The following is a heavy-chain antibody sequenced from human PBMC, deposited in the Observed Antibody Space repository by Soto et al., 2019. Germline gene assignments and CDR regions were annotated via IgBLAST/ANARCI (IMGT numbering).Heavy chain of an antibody. V-gene: IGHV3-21*01. CDR2: ISSSSSYI. CDR3: ARDPPYDSSGPHFDY. CDR1: GFTFSSYS. Sequence: GGSLRLSCAASGFTFSSYSMNWVRQAPGKGLEWVSSISSSSSYIYYADSVKGRFTISRDNAKNSLYLQMNSLRAEDTAVYYCARDPPYDSSGPHFDYWGQGTLVTVSS. J-gene: IGHJ4*02. D-gene: IGHD3-22*01.